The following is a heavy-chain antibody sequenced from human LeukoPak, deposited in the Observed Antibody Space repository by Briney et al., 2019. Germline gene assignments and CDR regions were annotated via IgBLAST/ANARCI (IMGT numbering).Heavy chain of an antibody. D-gene: IGHD4-17*01. CDR2: IYYSGST. CDR3: AREVGLRADY. Sequence: SETLSLTCTVSGGSISSYYWSWIRQPLGKGLEWIGYIYYSGSTNYNPSLKSRVTISVDTSKNQFSLKLSSVTAADTAVYYCAREVGLRADYWGQGTLVTVSS. V-gene: IGHV4-59*12. J-gene: IGHJ4*02. CDR1: GGSISSYY.